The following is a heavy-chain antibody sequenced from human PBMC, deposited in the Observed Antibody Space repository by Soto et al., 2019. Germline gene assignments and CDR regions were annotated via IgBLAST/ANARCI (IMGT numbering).Heavy chain of an antibody. D-gene: IGHD2-21*01. V-gene: IGHV3-48*02. CDR3: ARGGAGRPDC. CDR1: GFTFSSYG. CDR2: ISGDTKTT. J-gene: IGHJ4*02. Sequence: EVQLVNSGGGLVPPGGSLRLSCAASGFTFSSYGMNWVRQAPGKGLEWVSYISGDTKTTNNADSVKGRFTITRDNAKSALYLQLKSLRDDDTAVYYCARGGAGRPDCWGQGTLVIVSS.